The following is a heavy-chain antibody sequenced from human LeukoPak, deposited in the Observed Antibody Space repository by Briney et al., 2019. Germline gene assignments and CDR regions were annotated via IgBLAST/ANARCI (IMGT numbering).Heavy chain of an antibody. J-gene: IGHJ2*01. CDR1: GYTFFTHG. D-gene: IGHD5-24*01. CDR3: ARTLGGMTVERATGLDL. Sequence: ASVKVSCKSSGYTFFTHGVTWVRQAPGQGLEWMGWISAYEGNTNYAQKFQDRVTMTTHTSTSTAYMELRSLTSDDTAVYYCARTLGGMTVERATGLDLWGRGTLVTVSS. V-gene: IGHV1-18*01. CDR2: ISAYEGNT.